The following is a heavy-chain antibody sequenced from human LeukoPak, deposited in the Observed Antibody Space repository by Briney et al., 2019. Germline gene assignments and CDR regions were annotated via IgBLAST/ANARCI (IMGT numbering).Heavy chain of an antibody. D-gene: IGHD3-22*01. Sequence: ASVKVSCKASGYTFTSYDINWVRQATGQGLEWMGWMNPNSGDTRYAQKFQGRVTITRNTSINTAYMELSSLRSEDTAVYYCARGLESYDSSTYQVLSSWGQGTLVTVSS. V-gene: IGHV1-8*01. J-gene: IGHJ4*02. CDR3: ARGLESYDSSTYQVLSS. CDR1: GYTFTSYD. CDR2: MNPNSGDT.